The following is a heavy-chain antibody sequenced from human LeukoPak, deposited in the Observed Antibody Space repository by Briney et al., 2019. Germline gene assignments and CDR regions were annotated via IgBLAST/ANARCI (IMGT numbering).Heavy chain of an antibody. D-gene: IGHD7-27*01. CDR2: FSNSGTN. CDR3: ARGSNWGDY. J-gene: IGHJ4*02. Sequence: PSETLSLTCTVSGGSFTRNNYYWGWIRQPPGKGLEWIGYFSNSGTNNYNPSLKGRVTMSVDTSKNQFSLKLSSVTAADTAVYYCARGSNWGDYWGQGTLVTVSS. CDR1: GGSFTRNNYY. V-gene: IGHV4-61*05.